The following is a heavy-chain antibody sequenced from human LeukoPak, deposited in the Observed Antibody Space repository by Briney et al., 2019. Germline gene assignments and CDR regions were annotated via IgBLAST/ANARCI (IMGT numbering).Heavy chain of an antibody. J-gene: IGHJ4*02. V-gene: IGHV4-59*12. Sequence: SETLSLTCTVPGGSNSSYYWSWIRQPPGKGLEWIGYIYYSGSTYYNPSLKSRVTISVDTPKNEFSLKLSSVTAADTAVYYCARVVTAAGPFDYWGQGTLVTVSS. CDR3: ARVVTAAGPFDY. D-gene: IGHD6-13*01. CDR2: IYYSGST. CDR1: GGSNSSYY.